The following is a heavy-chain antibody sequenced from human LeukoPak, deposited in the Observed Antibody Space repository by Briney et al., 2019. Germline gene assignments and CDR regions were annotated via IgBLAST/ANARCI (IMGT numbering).Heavy chain of an antibody. D-gene: IGHD2/OR15-2a*01. CDR3: AKDSEGIGRFDP. CDR1: GFTFSSYG. Sequence: PGGSLRLSCAASGFTFSSYGMSWVRQAPGKGLEWVSAISGSGGSTYYADSVKGRFTISRDNSKNTLYLQMNSLRAEDTAVYYCAKDSEGIGRFDPWGQGTLVTVSS. V-gene: IGHV3-23*01. J-gene: IGHJ5*02. CDR2: ISGSGGST.